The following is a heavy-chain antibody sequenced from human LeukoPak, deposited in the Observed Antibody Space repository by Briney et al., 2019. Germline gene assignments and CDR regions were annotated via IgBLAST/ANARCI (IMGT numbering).Heavy chain of an antibody. J-gene: IGHJ4*02. Sequence: PGGSLRLSCAASGFSFTTYWMTWVRQAPGKGLEWVANVKHDGIIKTSDDSVSGRFTISRDNAKSSLYLQMDTLRVEDTAVYYCARWGGGFVYWGQGTLVTVSS. CDR1: GFSFTTYW. CDR2: VKHDGIIK. D-gene: IGHD1-26*01. CDR3: ARWGGGFVY. V-gene: IGHV3-7*05.